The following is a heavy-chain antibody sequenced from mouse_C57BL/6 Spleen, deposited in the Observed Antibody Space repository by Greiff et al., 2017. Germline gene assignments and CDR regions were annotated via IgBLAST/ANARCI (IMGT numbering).Heavy chain of an antibody. V-gene: IGHV3-6*01. CDR2: ISYDGSN. D-gene: IGHD2-4*01. J-gene: IGHJ4*01. CDR1: GYSITSGYY. CDR3: ARGYDYDDYAMDY. Sequence: EVHLVESGPGLVKPSQSLSLTCSVTGYSITSGYYWNWIRQSPGNKPEWMGYISYDGSNNYNPSLKNRISITRDTSKNPFFLKLNSVTTEDTATYYCARGYDYDDYAMDYWGQGTSVTVSS.